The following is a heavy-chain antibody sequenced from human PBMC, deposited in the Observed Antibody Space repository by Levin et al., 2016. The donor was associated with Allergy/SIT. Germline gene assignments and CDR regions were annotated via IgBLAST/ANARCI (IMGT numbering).Heavy chain of an antibody. CDR2: IIPIFGTA. J-gene: IGHJ4*02. CDR1: GGTFSSYA. CDR3: ARGPPSCSHFDY. V-gene: IGHV1-69*13. Sequence: SVKVSCKASGGTFSSYAISWVRQAPGQGLEWMGGIIPIFGTANYAQKFQGRVTITADESTSTAYMELSSLRSEDTAVYYCARGPPSCSHFDYWGQGTLVTVSS. D-gene: IGHD2-2*01.